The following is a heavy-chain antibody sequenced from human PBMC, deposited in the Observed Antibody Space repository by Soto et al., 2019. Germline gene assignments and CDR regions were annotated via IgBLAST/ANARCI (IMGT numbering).Heavy chain of an antibody. J-gene: IGHJ4*02. D-gene: IGHD3-22*01. CDR2: IYSGGST. CDR3: ARVTGGGPTYYYDSSGYSYFDY. V-gene: IGHV3-53*01. CDR1: GFTVSSNY. Sequence: GGSLRLSCAASGFTVSSNYMGWVRQAPGKGLEWVSVIYSGGSTYYADSVKGRFTISRDNSKNTLYLQMNSLRAEDTAVYYCARVTGGGPTYYYDSSGYSYFDYWGQGTLVTVSS.